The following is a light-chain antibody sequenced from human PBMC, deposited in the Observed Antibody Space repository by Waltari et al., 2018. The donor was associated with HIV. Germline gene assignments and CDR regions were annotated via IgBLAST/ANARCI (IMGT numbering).Light chain of an antibody. Sequence: QSALTQPASVSGSPGQSITISCTGTSSDVGGYNYVSWYQQHQGKAPKLMIYEVSNRPSGVSNRFSGSKSGNTASLTISGLQAEDEADYYCSSYTSSSTLSYVFGTGTKVTVL. J-gene: IGLJ1*01. V-gene: IGLV2-14*01. CDR1: SSDVGGYNY. CDR2: EVS. CDR3: SSYTSSSTLSYV.